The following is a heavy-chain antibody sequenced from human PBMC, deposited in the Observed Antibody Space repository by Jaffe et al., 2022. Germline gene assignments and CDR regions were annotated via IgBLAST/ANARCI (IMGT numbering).Heavy chain of an antibody. J-gene: IGHJ3*02. CDR3: ARDYCSGGSCYHDAFDI. CDR1: GGSISSGSYY. V-gene: IGHV4-61*02. CDR2: IYTSGST. D-gene: IGHD2-15*01. Sequence: QVQLQESGPGLVKPSQTLSLTCTVSGGSISSGSYYWSWIRQPAGKGLEWIGRIYTSGSTNYNPSLKSRVTISVDTSKNQFSLKLSSVTAADTAVYYCARDYCSGGSCYHDAFDIWGQGTMVTVSS.